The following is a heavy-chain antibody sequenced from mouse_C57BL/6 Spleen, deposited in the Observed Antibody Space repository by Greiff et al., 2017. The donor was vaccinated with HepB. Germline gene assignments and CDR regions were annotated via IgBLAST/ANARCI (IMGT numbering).Heavy chain of an antibody. Sequence: QVQLKQPGAELVKPGASVKLSCKASGYTFTSYWMHWVKQRPGRGLEWIGRFDPNSGGTKYNEKFKSKATLTVDKPSSTAYMQLSSLTSEDSAVYYCARDGIYYGYDRGFAYWGQGTLVTVSA. J-gene: IGHJ3*01. CDR1: GYTFTSYW. D-gene: IGHD2-2*01. V-gene: IGHV1-72*01. CDR2: FDPNSGGT. CDR3: ARDGIYYGYDRGFAY.